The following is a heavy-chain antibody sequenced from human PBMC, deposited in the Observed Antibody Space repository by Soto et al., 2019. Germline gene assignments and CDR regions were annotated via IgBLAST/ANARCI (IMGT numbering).Heavy chain of an antibody. CDR2: IGGYKGNT. J-gene: IGHJ4*02. V-gene: IGHV1-18*01. Sequence: QVQLVQSGAEVREPGASVKVSCKASGYTFTNYGVSWVRQAPGQGLEWMGWIGGYKGNTNYAQKLQGRVTLTTDTPPSTAYRELRSLRSDDTAVYYCAPHTLDTGMPSGYWGQGTLVTVSS. CDR1: GYTFTNYG. D-gene: IGHD5-18*01. CDR3: APHTLDTGMPSGY.